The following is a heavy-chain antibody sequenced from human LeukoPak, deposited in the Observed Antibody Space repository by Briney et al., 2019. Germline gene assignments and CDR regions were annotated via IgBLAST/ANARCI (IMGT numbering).Heavy chain of an antibody. D-gene: IGHD1-26*01. V-gene: IGHV3-23*01. J-gene: IGHJ6*01. CDR3: ANMKGHPLPKYYMDV. CDR1: GFTFSGFA. Sequence: PTGGSLRLSCAASGFTFSGFAMSWVRRTPGKGLEWVSGISGSGDNTLYADSVKGRFTISRDNSKNTLYLEMNSLRAEDTAIYYCANMKGHPLPKYYMDVWGQGTTVTVSS. CDR2: ISGSGDNT.